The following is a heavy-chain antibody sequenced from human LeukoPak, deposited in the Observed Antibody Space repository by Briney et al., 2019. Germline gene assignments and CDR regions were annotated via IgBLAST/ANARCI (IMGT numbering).Heavy chain of an antibody. CDR3: ARVDLYYGSGSYYPPDY. CDR1: GGSISSSSYY. CDR2: IYYSGST. V-gene: IGHV4-39*07. D-gene: IGHD3-10*01. J-gene: IGHJ4*02. Sequence: SETLSLTCTVSGGSISSSSYYWGWIRQPPGKGLEWIGSIYYSGSTYYNPSLKSRVTISVDTSKNQFSLKLSSVTAADTAVYYCARVDLYYGSGSYYPPDYWGQGTLVTVSS.